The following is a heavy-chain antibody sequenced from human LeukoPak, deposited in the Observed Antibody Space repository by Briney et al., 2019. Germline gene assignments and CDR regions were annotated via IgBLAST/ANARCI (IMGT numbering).Heavy chain of an antibody. CDR1: GFTFSSYW. J-gene: IGHJ4*02. CDR2: IASDGSST. D-gene: IGHD1-1*01. Sequence: GGSLRLSCAASGFTFSSYWMNWVRQAPGKGLVWVSRIASDGSSTTYADSVKGRFSISRDNAKNTLYLQMNSLRAEDTAVYYCARALTTLTYEGYWGQGTLVTVSS. V-gene: IGHV3-74*01. CDR3: ARALTTLTYEGY.